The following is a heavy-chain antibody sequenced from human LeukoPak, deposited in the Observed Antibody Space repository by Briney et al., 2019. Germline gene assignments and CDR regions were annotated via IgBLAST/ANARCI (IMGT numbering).Heavy chain of an antibody. Sequence: GGSLRLSCAASGFTFSDHYMDWVRQAPGKGLVWVSRINTDGSSTSYADSVKGRFTISRDNAKNTLYLQMNSLRAEDTAVYYCARFGGTDGFFDIWGQGTMVTVSS. D-gene: IGHD3-10*01. V-gene: IGHV3-74*01. CDR2: INTDGSST. CDR3: ARFGGTDGFFDI. J-gene: IGHJ3*02. CDR1: GFTFSDHY.